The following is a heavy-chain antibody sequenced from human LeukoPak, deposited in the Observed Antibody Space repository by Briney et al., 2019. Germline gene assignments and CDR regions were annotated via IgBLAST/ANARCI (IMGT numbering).Heavy chain of an antibody. V-gene: IGHV3-48*01. CDR1: GFSFSGYD. J-gene: IGHJ4*02. D-gene: IGHD4-23*01. Sequence: PGGSLRLSCAASGFSFSGYDMHWVRQGKGKGLDWVAYISGSSGTIHYADSVRGRFSISRDNVQQSLYLQMNSLRAEDTAVYYCVGFGVYGGLWGQGTVVTVSP. CDR3: VGFGVYGGL. CDR2: ISGSSGTI.